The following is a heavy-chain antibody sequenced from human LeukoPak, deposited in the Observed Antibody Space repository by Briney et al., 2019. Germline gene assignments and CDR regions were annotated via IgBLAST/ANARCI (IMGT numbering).Heavy chain of an antibody. Sequence: GGSLRLSCAASGFTVRDFWMAWFRQAPGKGLEWVAHIKEDGTAKYYVDSVRGRFTISKDDDKNSLSLQMNSLRVEDTAVYYCVRGGWELDYWGQGTLVTVSS. CDR3: VRGGWELDY. CDR2: IKEDGTAK. CDR1: GFTVRDFW. D-gene: IGHD4-23*01. J-gene: IGHJ4*02. V-gene: IGHV3-7*01.